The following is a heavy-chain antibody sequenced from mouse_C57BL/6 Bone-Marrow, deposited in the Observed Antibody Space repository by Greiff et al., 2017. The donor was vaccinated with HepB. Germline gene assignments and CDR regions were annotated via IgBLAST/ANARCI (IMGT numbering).Heavy chain of an antibody. CDR3: ARGGDYDGGGFDY. Sequence: VQLQQPGAELVRPGSSVKLSCKASGYTFTSYWMHWVKQRPIQGLEWIGNIDPSDSETHYNQKFKDKATLTVDKSSSTAYMQLSSLTSEDSAVYYCARGGDYDGGGFDYWGQGTTLTVSS. V-gene: IGHV1-52*01. CDR1: GYTFTSYW. J-gene: IGHJ2*01. CDR2: IDPSDSET. D-gene: IGHD2-4*01.